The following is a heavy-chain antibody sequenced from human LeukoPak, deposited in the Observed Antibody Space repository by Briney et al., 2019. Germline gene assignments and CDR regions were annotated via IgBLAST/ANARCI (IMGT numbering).Heavy chain of an antibody. D-gene: IGHD6-6*01. CDR3: AREGGIAARTFDY. CDR1: GGSISSGGYY. Sequence: PSETLSLTCTVSGGSISSGGYYWSWIRQPPGKGLEWIGYIYHSGSTYYNPSLKSRVTISVDRSKNQFSLKLSSVTAADTAVYYCAREGGIAARTFDYWGQGTLVTVSS. V-gene: IGHV4-30-2*01. CDR2: IYHSGST. J-gene: IGHJ4*02.